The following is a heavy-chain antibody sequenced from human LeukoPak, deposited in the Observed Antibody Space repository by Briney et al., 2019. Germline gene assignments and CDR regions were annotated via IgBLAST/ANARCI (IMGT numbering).Heavy chain of an antibody. Sequence: ASVKVSCKASGYTFTGYYMHWVRQAPGQGLEWMGWINPNSGGTNYAQKFQGWVTMTRDTSISTAYTELSRLRSDDTAVYYCARVAVSGGYWYFDLWGRGTLVTVSS. J-gene: IGHJ2*01. CDR3: ARVAVSGGYWYFDL. D-gene: IGHD3-16*01. V-gene: IGHV1-2*04. CDR1: GYTFTGYY. CDR2: INPNSGGT.